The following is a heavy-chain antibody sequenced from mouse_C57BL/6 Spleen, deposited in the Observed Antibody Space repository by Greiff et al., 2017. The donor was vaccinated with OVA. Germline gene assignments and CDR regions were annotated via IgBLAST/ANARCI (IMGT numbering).Heavy chain of an antibody. Sequence: QVHVKQPGAELVKPGASVKLSCKASGYTFTSYWMQWVKQRPGQGLEWIGEIDPSDSYTNYNQKFKGKATLTVDTSSSTAYMQLSSLTSEDSAVYYCARQDYYGSRRYFDVWGTGTTVTVSS. CDR3: ARQDYYGSRRYFDV. CDR2: IDPSDSYT. J-gene: IGHJ1*03. V-gene: IGHV1-50*01. CDR1: GYTFTSYW. D-gene: IGHD1-1*01.